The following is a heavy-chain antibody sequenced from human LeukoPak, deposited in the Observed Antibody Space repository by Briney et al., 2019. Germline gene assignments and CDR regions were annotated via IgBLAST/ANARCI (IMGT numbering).Heavy chain of an antibody. CDR2: IHYSGNT. D-gene: IGHD2-15*01. Sequence: SETLSLTCTVSGDSISTYYWSWIRQPPGKGLEWIGYIHYSGNTNYHPSLKGRVTISIDTSKNQFSLKLTSVTAADTAVYYCARVHSGGPYYYGMDVWGQGTTVTVSS. CDR3: ARVHSGGPYYYGMDV. CDR1: GDSISTYY. V-gene: IGHV4-59*01. J-gene: IGHJ6*02.